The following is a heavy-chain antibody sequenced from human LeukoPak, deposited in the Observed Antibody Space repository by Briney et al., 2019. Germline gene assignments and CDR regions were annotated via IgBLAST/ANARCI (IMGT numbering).Heavy chain of an antibody. CDR1: GFTFSSYS. D-gene: IGHD3-16*01. J-gene: IGHJ3*02. CDR2: ISSSSSYI. CDR3: TTDYWGAFDI. Sequence: GGPLRLSCAASGFTFSSYSMNWVRQAPGKGLEWVSSISSSSSYIYYADSVKGRFTISRDNAKNALYLQMNSLRAEDTAVYYCTTDYWGAFDIWGQGTMVTVSS. V-gene: IGHV3-21*01.